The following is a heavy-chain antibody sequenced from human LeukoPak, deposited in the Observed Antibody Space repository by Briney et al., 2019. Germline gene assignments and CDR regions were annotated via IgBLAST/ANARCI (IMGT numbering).Heavy chain of an antibody. D-gene: IGHD1-26*01. CDR1: GYSISSSSYY. J-gene: IGHJ3*02. V-gene: IGHV4-39*07. Sequence: SETLSLTCTVSGYSISSSSYYWGWIRQPPGKGLEWIGSIYYSGSTYYNPSLKSRVTISVDMSKNQFSLKLSSVTAADTAVYYCASGKEWELRAFDNWGQGTMVTVSS. CDR2: IYYSGST. CDR3: ASGKEWELRAFDN.